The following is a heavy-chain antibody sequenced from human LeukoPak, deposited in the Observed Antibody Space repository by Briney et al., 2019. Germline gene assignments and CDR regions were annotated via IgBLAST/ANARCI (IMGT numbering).Heavy chain of an antibody. D-gene: IGHD4-17*01. J-gene: IGHJ4*02. Sequence: ASVKVSCKASGYTFTSYDINWVRQTTGQGLEWMGWMNPNSGNTGYAQKFQGRVTITADESTSTAYMELSSLRSEDTAVYYCASDTSTVSTALFDYWGQGTLVTVSS. V-gene: IGHV1-8*01. CDR1: GYTFTSYD. CDR2: MNPNSGNT. CDR3: ASDTSTVSTALFDY.